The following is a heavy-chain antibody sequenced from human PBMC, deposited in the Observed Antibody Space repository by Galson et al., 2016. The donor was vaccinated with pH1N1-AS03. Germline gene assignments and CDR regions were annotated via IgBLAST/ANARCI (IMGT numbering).Heavy chain of an antibody. D-gene: IGHD2-15*01. J-gene: IGHJ4*02. CDR2: ITGGSDTI. Sequence: SLRLSCAASGFTFRNYNLNWVRQAPGKGLEWISYITGGSDTIFYADSVRGRFTISRDNAKNSVFLQMNSLRPDDTAVYYCARGYCTGGSCYGQFDHWGQGTLVTVSS. CDR1: GFTFRNYN. V-gene: IGHV3-48*01. CDR3: ARGYCTGGSCYGQFDH.